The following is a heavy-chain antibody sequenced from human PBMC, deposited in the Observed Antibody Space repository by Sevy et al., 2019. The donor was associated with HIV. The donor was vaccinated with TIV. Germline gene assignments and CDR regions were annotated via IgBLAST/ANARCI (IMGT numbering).Heavy chain of an antibody. Sequence: SETLSLTCTVSGGSISSYYWSWIRQPPGKGLEWIGYIYYSGSTNYNPSLKSRVTISVDTSKNQCSLKLSSVTAADTAVYYCAREWGPFTFGGVKPAAGAFDIWGQGTMVTVSS. CDR3: AREWGPFTFGGVKPAAGAFDI. V-gene: IGHV4-59*01. D-gene: IGHD3-16*01. CDR2: IYYSGST. CDR1: GGSISSYY. J-gene: IGHJ3*02.